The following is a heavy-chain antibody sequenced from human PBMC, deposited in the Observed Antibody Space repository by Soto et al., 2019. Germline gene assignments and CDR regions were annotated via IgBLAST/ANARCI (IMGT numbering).Heavy chain of an antibody. Sequence: QVQLVQSGAEVKKPGASVKVSCKASGYTITSYGISWVRQAPGQGLEWMGWISAYNGNTNYAQKLQGRVTMTTDTSTSTAYMELRSLRSDDTAVYSCAREGYCISTSCRHYDYYGMDDWGQGTTVTVSS. CDR2: ISAYNGNT. V-gene: IGHV1-18*01. J-gene: IGHJ6*02. CDR1: GYTITSYG. CDR3: AREGYCISTSCRHYDYYGMDD. D-gene: IGHD2-2*01.